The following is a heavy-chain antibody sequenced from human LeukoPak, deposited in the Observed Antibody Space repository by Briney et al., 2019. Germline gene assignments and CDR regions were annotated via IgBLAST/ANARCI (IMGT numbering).Heavy chain of an antibody. CDR2: IYPGDSDT. CDR3: ATLGYCSSTSCYGPVGDYYYYGMDV. Sequence: GESLKISCKGSGYSFTSYWIGWVRQMPGKGLEWMGIIYPGDSDTRYSPSFQGQVTISADKSISTAYLQWSSLKASDTAMYYCATLGYCSSTSCYGPVGDYYYYGMDVWGQGTTVTVSS. CDR1: GYSFTSYW. V-gene: IGHV5-51*01. D-gene: IGHD2-2*01. J-gene: IGHJ6*02.